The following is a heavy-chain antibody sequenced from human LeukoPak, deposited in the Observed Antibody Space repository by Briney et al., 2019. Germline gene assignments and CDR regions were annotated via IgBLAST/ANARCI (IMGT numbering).Heavy chain of an antibody. D-gene: IGHD6-6*01. Sequence: PGGSLRLSCAASGFTFRSYDMHWVRQAPGKGLEYVSGISPNGDNPYYADSVKGRFTISRDNSKNTLYLQMSGLRVEDTAVYYCVKIARDWGQGALVTVSS. CDR3: VKIARD. CDR2: ISPNGDNP. V-gene: IGHV3-64D*06. J-gene: IGHJ4*02. CDR1: GFTFRSYD.